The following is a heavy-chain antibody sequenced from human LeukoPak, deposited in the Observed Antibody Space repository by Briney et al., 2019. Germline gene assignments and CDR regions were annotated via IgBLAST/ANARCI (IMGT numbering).Heavy chain of an antibody. CDR3: ARVRYSYGPLDY. D-gene: IGHD5-18*01. Sequence: ASVKVSCKASGYTFTGYYMHWVRQAPGQGLEWMGRINPNSGGTNYAQKFQGRVTMTRDTSISTAYMELSRLRSDDTAVYYCARVRYSYGPLDYWGQGTLVTVSS. CDR1: GYTFTGYY. V-gene: IGHV1-2*06. J-gene: IGHJ4*02. CDR2: INPNSGGT.